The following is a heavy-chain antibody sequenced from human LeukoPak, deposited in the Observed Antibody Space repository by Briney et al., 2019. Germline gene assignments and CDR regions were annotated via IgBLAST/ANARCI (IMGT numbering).Heavy chain of an antibody. Sequence: PGGSLRLSCAASGFTFSSYAMHWVRQAPGKGLEYVSAISSNGGSTYYANSVKGRFTISRDNSKNTLYLQMGSLRAEDMAVYYCARDLEPEWYSSGRLRAFDIWGQGTMVTVSS. CDR2: ISSNGGST. CDR3: ARDLEPEWYSSGRLRAFDI. CDR1: GFTFSSYA. J-gene: IGHJ3*02. V-gene: IGHV3-64*01. D-gene: IGHD6-19*01.